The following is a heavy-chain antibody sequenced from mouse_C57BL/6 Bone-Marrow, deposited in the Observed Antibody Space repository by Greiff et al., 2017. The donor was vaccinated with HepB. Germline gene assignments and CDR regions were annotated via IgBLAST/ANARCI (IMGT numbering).Heavy chain of an antibody. CDR2: IYPRSGNT. CDR3: GRRTAQATFAY. CDR1: GYTFTSYG. V-gene: IGHV1-81*01. J-gene: IGHJ3*01. D-gene: IGHD3-2*02. Sequence: QVQLKQSGAELARPGASVKLSCKASGYTFTSYGISWVKQSTGQGLEWIGEIYPRSGNTYYKEKFKGKATLTADKSSSTAYMELRSLTSEDAAVYFCGRRTAQATFAYWGQGTLVTVSA.